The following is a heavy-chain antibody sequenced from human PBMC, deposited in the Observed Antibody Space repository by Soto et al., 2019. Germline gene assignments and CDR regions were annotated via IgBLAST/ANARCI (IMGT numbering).Heavy chain of an antibody. D-gene: IGHD6-6*01. CDR3: ARDRYSSSSNGAFDI. Sequence: GGSLRLSCAASGFTFSSYGMHWVRQAPGKGLEWVAVIWYDGSNKYYADSVKGRFTISRDNSKNTLYLQMNSLRAEDTAVYYCARDRYSSSSNGAFDIWGQGTMVTVSS. CDR1: GFTFSSYG. CDR2: IWYDGSNK. V-gene: IGHV3-33*08. J-gene: IGHJ3*02.